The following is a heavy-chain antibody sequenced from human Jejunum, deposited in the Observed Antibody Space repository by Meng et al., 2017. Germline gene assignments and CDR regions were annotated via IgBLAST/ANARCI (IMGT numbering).Heavy chain of an antibody. J-gene: IGHJ4*02. CDR2: IHSTGNTA. D-gene: IGHD3-16*01. CDR1: GFSFTSYE. Sequence: GESLKISCAASGFSFTSYEMNWVRQAPGKGLEWISYIHSTGNTATYADSVKGRFSIARDNTKNSLLLQMKSLRADDTALYYSVGDKWGKGGFHYWGQGDLVTVYS. V-gene: IGHV3-48*03. CDR3: VGDKWGKGGFHY.